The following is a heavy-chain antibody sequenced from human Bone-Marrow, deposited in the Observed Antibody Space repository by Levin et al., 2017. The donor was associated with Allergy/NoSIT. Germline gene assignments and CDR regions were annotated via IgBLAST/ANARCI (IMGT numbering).Heavy chain of an antibody. CDR3: TTVARQLVAADLVYYYYYMDV. V-gene: IGHV3-15*01. Sequence: GGSLRLSCAASGFTFSNAWMSWVRQAPGKGLEWVGRIKSKTDGGTTDYAAPVKGRFTISRDDSKNTLYLQMNSLKTEDTAVYYCTTVARQLVAADLVYYYYYMDVWGKGTTVTVSS. CDR2: IKSKTDGGTT. CDR1: GFTFSNAW. D-gene: IGHD6-6*01. J-gene: IGHJ6*03.